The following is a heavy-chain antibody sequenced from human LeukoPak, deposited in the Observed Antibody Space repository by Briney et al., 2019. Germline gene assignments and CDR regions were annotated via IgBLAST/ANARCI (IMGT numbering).Heavy chain of an antibody. CDR3: ARDAQSGAFSDFDY. J-gene: IGHJ4*02. V-gene: IGHV3-48*03. Sequence: GGSLRLSCAASGFTFSNYEMHWVRQAPGKGLEWVSYISRSGSTKYYADSVKGRFTISRDNSQSTVFLQMNSLRPEDTAVYYCARDAQSGAFSDFDYWGQGTLVTVSS. CDR2: ISRSGSTK. D-gene: IGHD1-26*01. CDR1: GFTFSNYE.